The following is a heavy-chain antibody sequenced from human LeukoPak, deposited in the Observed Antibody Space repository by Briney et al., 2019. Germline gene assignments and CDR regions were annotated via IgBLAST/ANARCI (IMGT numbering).Heavy chain of an antibody. CDR2: IYYSGST. CDR1: GGSISNSSYY. D-gene: IGHD6-13*01. CDR3: ARRIAAARSGYYFDY. J-gene: IGHJ4*02. Sequence: SETLSLTCTVSGGSISNSSYYWGWIRQPPGKGLEWIGSIYYSGSTYYNPSLKSRVTISVDTSKNQFSLKLSSVTAADTAVYYCARRIAAARSGYYFDYWGQGTLVTVSS. V-gene: IGHV4-39*01.